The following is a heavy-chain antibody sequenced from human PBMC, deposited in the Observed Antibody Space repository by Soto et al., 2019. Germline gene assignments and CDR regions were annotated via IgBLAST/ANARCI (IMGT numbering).Heavy chain of an antibody. CDR3: VRDDRWAFDF. J-gene: IGHJ3*01. Sequence: EVQLVESGGGLVQPGGSRRVSCAASGFSFSNYAMNWVRQAPGKGLEWVSYISIGRGSIFYADSVKGRFTISRDDAKNSLYMQMNTLRDEDKAVYYCVRDDRWAFDFWGQGTMVTVSS. CDR2: ISIGRGSI. CDR1: GFSFSNYA. D-gene: IGHD3-22*01. V-gene: IGHV3-48*02.